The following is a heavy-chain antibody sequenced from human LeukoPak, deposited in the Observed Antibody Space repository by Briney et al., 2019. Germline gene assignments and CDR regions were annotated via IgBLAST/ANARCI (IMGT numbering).Heavy chain of an antibody. D-gene: IGHD1-14*01. J-gene: IGHJ4*02. CDR3: ARVYTHGHHMDH. V-gene: IGHV4-30-4*01. CDR1: GGTISSGDYY. CDR2: IYYSGST. Sequence: PSQTLSLTCTVSGGTISSGDYYWSWIRQPPGKGLEWIGYIYYSGSTYYNPSLKSRVSISVDTSKNQFSLKLSSVTAADTAVYYCARVYTHGHHMDHWGQGTLVTVSS.